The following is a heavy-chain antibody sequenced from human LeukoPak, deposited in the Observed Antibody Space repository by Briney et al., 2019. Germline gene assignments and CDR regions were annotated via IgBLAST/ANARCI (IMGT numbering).Heavy chain of an antibody. CDR3: AKAEGDGFNSNFDY. CDR2: ISGGGGGT. CDR1: GFTFRSYG. J-gene: IGHJ4*02. Sequence: PGGSLRLSCAASGFTFRSYGMSWVRQAPGKGLQWVSAISGGGGGTYYADSVKGRFTISRDNSRNTLYLQMISLRPEDTAVYYCAKAEGDGFNSNFDYWGQGTLVTVSS. V-gene: IGHV3-23*01. D-gene: IGHD5-24*01.